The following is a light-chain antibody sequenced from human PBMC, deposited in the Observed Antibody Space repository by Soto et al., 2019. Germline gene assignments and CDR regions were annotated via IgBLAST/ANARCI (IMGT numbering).Light chain of an antibody. CDR2: KAS. J-gene: IGKJ4*01. V-gene: IGKV1-5*03. Sequence: DIQMTQSPSTLSASVGDGVTITCRASQNIGSWLAWYQQKPGKAPKLLIYKASNLESGVPSRFSGSGSGTEFTLTISSLQPDDFATYYCQQYNNYSLTFGGGTKLEIK. CDR3: QQYNNYSLT. CDR1: QNIGSW.